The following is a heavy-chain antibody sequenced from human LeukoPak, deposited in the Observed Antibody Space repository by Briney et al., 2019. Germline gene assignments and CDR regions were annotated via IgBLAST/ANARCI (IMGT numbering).Heavy chain of an antibody. CDR2: IYYSGST. V-gene: IGHV4-59*08. CDR3: ARLFGSSWFGELPSPSYYYYYMDV. Sequence: KTSETLSLTCTVSGGSISSYYWSWIRQPPGKGLEWIGYIYYSGSTNYNPSLKSRVTISVDTSKNQFSLKLSSVTAADTAVYYRARLFGSSWFGELPSPSYYYYYMDVWGKGTTVTVSS. D-gene: IGHD3-10*01. J-gene: IGHJ6*03. CDR1: GGSISSYY.